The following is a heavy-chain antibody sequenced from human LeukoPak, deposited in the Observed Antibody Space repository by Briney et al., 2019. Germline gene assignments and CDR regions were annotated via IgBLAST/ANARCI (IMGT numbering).Heavy chain of an antibody. D-gene: IGHD3-9*01. Sequence: GGSLRLSCAASGFTFSSYWMSWVRQAPGKGLEWVANIKQDGSEKYYVDSVKGRFIISRDNAKNSLYLQMNSLRAEDTAVYYCARGSTYYDILTGYYLGYWGQGTLVTVSS. V-gene: IGHV3-7*01. CDR3: ARGSTYYDILTGYYLGY. CDR2: IKQDGSEK. J-gene: IGHJ4*02. CDR1: GFTFSSYW.